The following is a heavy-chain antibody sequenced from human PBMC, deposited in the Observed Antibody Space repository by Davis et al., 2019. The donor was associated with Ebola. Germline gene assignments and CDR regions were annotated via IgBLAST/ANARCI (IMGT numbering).Heavy chain of an antibody. CDR2: IKQDGSEK. D-gene: IGHD2-2*01. CDR1: GFTFSSYA. V-gene: IGHV3-7*01. CDR3: ARDPRGYCSSTSCRKGWFDP. J-gene: IGHJ5*02. Sequence: GGSLRLSCAASGFTFSSYAMSWVRQAPGKGLEWVANIKQDGSEKYYVDSVKGRFTISRDNAKNSLYLQMNSLRAEDTAVYYCARDPRGYCSSTSCRKGWFDPWGQGTLVTVSS.